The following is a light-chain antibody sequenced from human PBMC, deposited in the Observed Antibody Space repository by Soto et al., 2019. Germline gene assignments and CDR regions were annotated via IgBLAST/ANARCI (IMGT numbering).Light chain of an antibody. CDR3: QQYSSSPT. V-gene: IGKV3-20*01. Sequence: EIVLTQSPGTLSLSPGERATLSCRASQSVFSSLAWYQQKPGQTPRLLIYAASSRATGIPHRFSGSGSGTDFTLSISGLEPEDFAVYSCQQYSSSPTFGGGTKVDIK. CDR1: QSVFSS. CDR2: AAS. J-gene: IGKJ4*02.